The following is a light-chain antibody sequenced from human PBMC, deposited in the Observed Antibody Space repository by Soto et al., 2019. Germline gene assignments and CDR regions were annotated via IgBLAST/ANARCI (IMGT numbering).Light chain of an antibody. J-gene: IGLJ2*01. V-gene: IGLV2-14*01. CDR1: SSDVGGYNY. CDR3: CGYRGSSTLSVV. Sequence: QSALTQPASVSGSPGQSITISCTGTSSDVGGYNYVSWYQQHPSKAPKLMIYGDTNRPSGVSNRFSGSKSCNTASLTVHGLQAEEEADDYCCGYRGSSTLSVVFGGGTKLTVL. CDR2: GDT.